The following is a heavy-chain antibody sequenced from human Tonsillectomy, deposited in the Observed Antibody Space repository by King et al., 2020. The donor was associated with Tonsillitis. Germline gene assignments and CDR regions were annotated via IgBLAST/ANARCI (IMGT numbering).Heavy chain of an antibody. CDR2: INTDGTAT. V-gene: IGHV3-74*01. CDR3: TRDSYTNDVDYGRDV. Sequence: VQLVESGGGLVQPGGSLRLSCAASEFTFSSYWMHWVRQGPGKGLVWVSRINTDGTATSYADSLKGRFTISRDNAKNTLYLQMNSLRAEDTAVYYCTRDSYTNDVDYGRDVWGQGTTVTVFS. J-gene: IGHJ6*02. D-gene: IGHD4-11*01. CDR1: EFTFSSYW.